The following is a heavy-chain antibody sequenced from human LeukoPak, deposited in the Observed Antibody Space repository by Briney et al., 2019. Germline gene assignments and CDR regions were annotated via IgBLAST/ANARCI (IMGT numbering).Heavy chain of an antibody. Sequence: ASVKLSCKASGYTFTSNYMHWVRHGPGQGLEWMGIINPSGGSTSYAQKFQGRVTMTRDMSTSTVYMELSSLRAEDTAVYYCAKENSSSWSPDTDAFDIWGQGTMVTVSS. D-gene: IGHD6-13*01. CDR3: AKENSSSWSPDTDAFDI. J-gene: IGHJ3*02. CDR2: INPSGGST. CDR1: GYTFTSNY. V-gene: IGHV1-46*01.